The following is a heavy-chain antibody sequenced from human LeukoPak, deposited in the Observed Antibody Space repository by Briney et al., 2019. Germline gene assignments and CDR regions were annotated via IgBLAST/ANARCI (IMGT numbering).Heavy chain of an antibody. CDR3: ARHPEGGTVTLLNYYDSSGYES. Sequence: SETLSLTCTVSGGSISSSSYYWGWIRQPPGKGLEWIGSIYYSGSTYYNPSLKSRVTISVYTSKNQFSLKLSSVTAADTAVYYCARHPEGGTVTLLNYYDSSGYESWGQGTLVTVSS. J-gene: IGHJ4*02. V-gene: IGHV4-39*01. D-gene: IGHD3-22*01. CDR2: IYYSGST. CDR1: GGSISSSSYY.